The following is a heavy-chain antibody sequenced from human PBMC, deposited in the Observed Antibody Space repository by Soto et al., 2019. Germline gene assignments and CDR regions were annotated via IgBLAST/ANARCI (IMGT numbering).Heavy chain of an antibody. D-gene: IGHD3-3*01. CDR1: GGSLIGYY. V-gene: IGHV4-34*01. J-gene: IGHJ6*02. CDR3: ARGKNYYDMPYGMDV. Sequence: SETLSLTCAVYGGSLIGYYWSWVRQPPGKGLEWIGEINHSGSTNYNPSLKSRVTISVDTSKNQFSLKLSSVTAADTAVYYCARGKNYYDMPYGMDVWGQGTTVTVSS. CDR2: INHSGST.